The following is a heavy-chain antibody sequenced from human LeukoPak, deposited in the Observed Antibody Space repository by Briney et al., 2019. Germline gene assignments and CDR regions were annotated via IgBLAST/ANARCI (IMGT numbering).Heavy chain of an antibody. CDR2: ISSSRSYI. CDR3: ARGTWGSPDAFDI. CDR1: GFTFSSYS. V-gene: IGHV3-21*01. J-gene: IGHJ3*02. Sequence: PGGSLRLSCAASGFTFSSYSMNWVRQAPGGGLEWGSSISSSRSYIYYADSVKGRFTITRDNAKNSLYLQMNSLRAEDTAVYYCARGTWGSPDAFDIWGQGTMVTVSS. D-gene: IGHD7-27*01.